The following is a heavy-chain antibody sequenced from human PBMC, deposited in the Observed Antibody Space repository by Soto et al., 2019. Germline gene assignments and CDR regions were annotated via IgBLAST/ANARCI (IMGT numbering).Heavy chain of an antibody. CDR2: IYPGDSDT. Sequence: GESLKISCKGSGYSFTSYWIGWVRQMPGKGLEWMGIIYPGDSDTRYSPSFQGQVTIPADKSISTAYLQWSSLKASDTAMYYCARLGVYDYVWGSYRSQYYFDYWGQGTLVTVSS. D-gene: IGHD3-16*02. V-gene: IGHV5-51*01. CDR3: ARLGVYDYVWGSYRSQYYFDY. J-gene: IGHJ4*02. CDR1: GYSFTSYW.